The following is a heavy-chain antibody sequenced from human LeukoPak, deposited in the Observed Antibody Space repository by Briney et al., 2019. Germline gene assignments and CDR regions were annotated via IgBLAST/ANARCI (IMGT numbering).Heavy chain of an antibody. D-gene: IGHD3-22*01. V-gene: IGHV3-53*01. CDR3: ARINYDDGSGFYRDY. J-gene: IGHJ4*02. Sequence: GGSLRLSCAVSGFTVSDYYMRWVRQAPGKGLEWVSVIYSGGKTYNGDSVKGRFTISRDDSKNTLHLQMNSLRAEDTAVYYCARINYDDGSGFYRDYWGQGTLVTVSS. CDR1: GFTVSDYY. CDR2: IYSGGKT.